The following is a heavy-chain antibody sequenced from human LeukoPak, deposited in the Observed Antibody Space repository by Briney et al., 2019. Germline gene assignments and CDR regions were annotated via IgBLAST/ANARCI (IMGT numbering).Heavy chain of an antibody. Sequence: PSETLSLTCTVSGGSISSYYWSWIRQPPGKGLEWIGYIYHSGSINYNPSLKSRVTISVDTSKNQFSLKLSSVTAADTAVYYCARGVLWFGELLYENWFDPWGQGTLVTVSS. CDR1: GGSISSYY. CDR3: ARGVLWFGELLYENWFDP. V-gene: IGHV4-59*13. J-gene: IGHJ5*02. D-gene: IGHD3-10*01. CDR2: IYHSGSI.